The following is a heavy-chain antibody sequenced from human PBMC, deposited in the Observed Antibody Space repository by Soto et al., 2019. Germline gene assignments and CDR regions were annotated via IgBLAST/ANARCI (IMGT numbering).Heavy chain of an antibody. CDR2: IFHSGST. D-gene: IGHD1-26*01. Sequence: QVRLQESGPGLVNPSGTLSLACVVSGGSISVDYWWTWVRQSPGKGLEWLGGIFHSGSTNSNPSLKTRVTLAVDTSKREFSLNLTSVTAADTAVYYCARGDSGSYLREGLGYYYVMDIWGQGTKVTVSS. J-gene: IGHJ6*02. CDR3: ARGDSGSYLREGLGYYYVMDI. V-gene: IGHV4-4*02. CDR1: GGSISVDYW.